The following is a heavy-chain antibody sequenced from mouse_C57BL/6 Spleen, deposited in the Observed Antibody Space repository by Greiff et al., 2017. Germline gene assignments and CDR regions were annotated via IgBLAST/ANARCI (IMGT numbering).Heavy chain of an antibody. CDR3: TSLLLRPYYAMNY. CDR2: IDPSDSYT. Sequence: QVQLQQSGAELVMPGASVKLSCKASGYTFTSYWMHWVKQRPGQGLEWIGGIDPSDSYTNYNQKFKGKSTLTVDKSSSTAYMRLSSLTSEDSAVYYCTSLLLRPYYAMNYGGKGTSGTVSS. V-gene: IGHV1-69*01. D-gene: IGHD1-1*01. CDR1: GYTFTSYW. J-gene: IGHJ4*01.